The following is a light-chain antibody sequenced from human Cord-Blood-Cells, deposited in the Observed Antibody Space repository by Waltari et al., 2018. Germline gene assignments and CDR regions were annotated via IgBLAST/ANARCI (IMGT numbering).Light chain of an antibody. J-gene: IGKJ2*01. CDR2: DAS. Sequence: EIVLTQSPATLSLSPGERATLPCRASQSVSSYLAWYQQKPGQAPRLLIYDASNRATGIPDRFSGSGSGTDFTLTISRLEPEDFAVYYCQQYGSSPYTFGQGTKLEIK. CDR3: QQYGSSPYT. V-gene: IGKV3-20*01. CDR1: QSVSSY.